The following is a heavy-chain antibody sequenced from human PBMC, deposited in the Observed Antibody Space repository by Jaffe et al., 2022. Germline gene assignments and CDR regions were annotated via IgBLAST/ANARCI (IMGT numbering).Heavy chain of an antibody. J-gene: IGHJ4*02. CDR1: RFTFSSYA. V-gene: IGHV3-30*02. CDR2: IRYDGSNK. D-gene: IGHD2-15*01. CDR3: AKDLPRRNTVGMVVPAADY. Sequence: QVQLVESGGGVVQPGESLRLSCAASRFTFSSYAMHWVRQAPGKGLEWVAFIRYDGSNKYYADSVKGRFTISRDNSKNTLYLQMNSLRAEDTAVYYCAKDLPRRNTVGMVVPAADYWGQGTLVTVSS.